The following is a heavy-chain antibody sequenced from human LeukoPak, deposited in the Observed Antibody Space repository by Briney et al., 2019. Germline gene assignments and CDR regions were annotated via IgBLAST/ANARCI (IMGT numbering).Heavy chain of an antibody. J-gene: IGHJ4*02. D-gene: IGHD3-22*01. V-gene: IGHV3-7*03. CDR2: IEQDGSEK. CDR1: GFTFSSHW. Sequence: GGSLRLSCAASGFTFSSHWMSWVRQAPGKGLEWVANIEQDGSEKYYVDSVKGRCTISRDNAKNTLYLQMNSLRAEDTAVYYCAKGRAYYDSSGYWSPLDYWGQGTLVTVSS. CDR3: AKGRAYYDSSGYWSPLDY.